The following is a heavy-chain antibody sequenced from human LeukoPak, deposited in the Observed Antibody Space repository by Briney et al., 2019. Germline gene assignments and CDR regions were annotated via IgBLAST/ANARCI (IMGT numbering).Heavy chain of an antibody. CDR1: GGSLSSHQ. J-gene: IGHJ2*01. V-gene: IGHV4-4*07. CDR3: ARGHYSSWYGYFDF. CDR2: ISTTGTT. D-gene: IGHD6-13*01. Sequence: SESLSLTCSVSGGSLSSHQWSWIRQPAGKGLGWIGRISTTGTTSYNPSLKSRVSMSVDTSKNEFSLRLTSVTAVDTAVYYCARGHYSSWYGYFDFWGRGTLVTVSS.